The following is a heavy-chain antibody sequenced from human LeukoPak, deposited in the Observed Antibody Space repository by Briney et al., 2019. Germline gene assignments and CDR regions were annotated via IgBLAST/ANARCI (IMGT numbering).Heavy chain of an antibody. CDR2: IIPVLSTA. CDR3: ATTGGDIYYMDV. D-gene: IGHD3-16*01. Sequence: ASVKVSCKASGDTFSRYAISWVRQAPGQGLEWMGGIIPVLSTANYAQKYQDRVTITADESTSTTYMELSSLKSEDTAVYYFATTGGDIYYMDVWGKGTTVTISS. J-gene: IGHJ6*03. CDR1: GDTFSRYA. V-gene: IGHV1-69*13.